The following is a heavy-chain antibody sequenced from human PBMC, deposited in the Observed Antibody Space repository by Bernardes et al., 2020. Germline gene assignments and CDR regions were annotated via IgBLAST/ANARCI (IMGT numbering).Heavy chain of an antibody. D-gene: IGHD3-10*01. CDR2: IVVGSGNT. Sequence: SMKVSCKASGFTFTSSAVQWVRQARGQRLEWIGWIVVGSGNTNYAQKFQERVTITRDMSTSTAYMELSSLRSEDTAVYYCAAERRHYGSGSYWNWFDPWGQGTLVTVSS. CDR1: GFTFTSSA. CDR3: AAERRHYGSGSYWNWFDP. V-gene: IGHV1-58*01. J-gene: IGHJ5*02.